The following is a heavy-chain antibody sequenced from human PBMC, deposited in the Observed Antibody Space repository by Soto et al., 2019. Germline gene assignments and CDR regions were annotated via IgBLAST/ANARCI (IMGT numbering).Heavy chain of an antibody. Sequence: SETLSLTCAVYGGSFSGYYWSWIRQPPGKGLEWIGEINHSGSTNYNPSLKGRVTISVDTSKNQFSLKLSSVTAADTAVYYCARARIAAAGNRYYYYGMDVWGQGTTVTVSS. CDR2: INHSGST. CDR1: GGSFSGYY. V-gene: IGHV4-34*01. CDR3: ARARIAAAGNRYYYYGMDV. J-gene: IGHJ6*02. D-gene: IGHD6-13*01.